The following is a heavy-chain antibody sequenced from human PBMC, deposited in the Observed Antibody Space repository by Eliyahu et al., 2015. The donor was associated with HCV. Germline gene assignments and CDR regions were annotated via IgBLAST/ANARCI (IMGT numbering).Heavy chain of an antibody. CDR3: ARAFSDV. CDR2: IYYSGST. V-gene: IGHV4-59*01. D-gene: IGHD3-3*02. J-gene: IGHJ6*02. CDR1: GGSISSYY. Sequence: QVQLQESGPGLVKPSETLSLTCTVSGGSISSYYWSWIRQPPGKGLEWIGYIYYSGSTNYNPSLKSRVTISVDTSKNQFSLKLSSVTAADTAVYYCARAFSDVWGQGTTVTVSS.